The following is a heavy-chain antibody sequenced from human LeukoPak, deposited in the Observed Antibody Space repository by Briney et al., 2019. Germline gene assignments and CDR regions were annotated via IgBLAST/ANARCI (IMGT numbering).Heavy chain of an antibody. V-gene: IGHV3-23*01. J-gene: IGHJ6*03. CDR2: ISGSGGST. D-gene: IGHD2-2*01. CDR3: AKEGGYQVITRYYFMDV. Sequence: SGGSLRLSCAASGFTFSSYAMSWVRQAPGKGLEWVSAISGSGGSTYYADSVKGRFTISRDNSKNTLYLQMNSLRTEDTAVYYCAKEGGYQVITRYYFMDVWGKGTTVTDS. CDR1: GFTFSSYA.